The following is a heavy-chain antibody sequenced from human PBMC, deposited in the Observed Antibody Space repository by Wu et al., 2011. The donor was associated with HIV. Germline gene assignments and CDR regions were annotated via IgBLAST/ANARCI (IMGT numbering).Heavy chain of an antibody. J-gene: IGHJ4*02. CDR3: ARGDFWSGYYRSYFDY. D-gene: IGHD3-3*01. V-gene: IGHV4-59*08. CDR2: ISYKGNT. CDR1: GASVNPYY. Sequence: QVQLQESGPGRVKPSETLSLTCTVSGASVNPYYWTWIRQSPGRGLEWIGYISYKGNTNYNPSLKSRVTISLDMSKNHFSLKLSSVTAADTAVYYCARGDFWSGYYRSYFDYWGQGTLVTVSS.